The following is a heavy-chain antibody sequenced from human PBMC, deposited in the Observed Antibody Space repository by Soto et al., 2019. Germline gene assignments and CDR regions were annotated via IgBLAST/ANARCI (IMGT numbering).Heavy chain of an antibody. CDR1: GYSFTSQW. Sequence: RGESLKISCKGSGYSFTSQWIGWVRQMPGKGLEWMGVIYPGDSNTRYSPSFQGQVTISADKSISTAFLQWSSLKASDSAMYYCARRKITSDAFDFWGQGTVVTV. CDR2: IYPGDSNT. J-gene: IGHJ3*01. V-gene: IGHV5-51*01. CDR3: ARRKITSDAFDF. D-gene: IGHD1-1*01.